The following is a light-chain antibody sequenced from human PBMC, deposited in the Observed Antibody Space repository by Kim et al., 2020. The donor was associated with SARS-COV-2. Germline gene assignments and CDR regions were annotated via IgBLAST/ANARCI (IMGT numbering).Light chain of an antibody. CDR3: QAWDTSSWV. J-gene: IGLJ3*02. CDR2: QDN. CDR1: DLGDKY. Sequence: SVSPGQPTSITCSVDDLGDKYAGWYQQKAGQSPVVVIYQDNKRPSGSPERFSGSNSGNTATLTISGTQAMDEADYYCQAWDTSSWVFGGGTQLTVL. V-gene: IGLV3-1*01.